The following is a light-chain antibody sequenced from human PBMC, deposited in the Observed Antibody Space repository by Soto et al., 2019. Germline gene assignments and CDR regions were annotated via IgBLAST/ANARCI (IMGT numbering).Light chain of an antibody. CDR2: KAS. CDR3: LLYNNYSYT. Sequence: DIQMTQSPSTLSASVGDRVTITCRASQSIYNYLAWYQQKPGKAPKLLIYKASSLESGVPSRFSGSGSGTEFTLTISSLQPDDFATYYCLLYNNYSYTFGQGTKLEIK. V-gene: IGKV1-5*03. J-gene: IGKJ2*01. CDR1: QSIYNY.